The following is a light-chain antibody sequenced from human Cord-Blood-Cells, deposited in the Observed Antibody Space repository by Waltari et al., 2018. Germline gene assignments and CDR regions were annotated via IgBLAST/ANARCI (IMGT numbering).Light chain of an antibody. J-gene: IGLJ3*02. Sequence: SYVLTQPPSVSVAPGKTARITCGGNNIGSKRVHWYQQKPGQAPVLVIYYDSDRPSGIPERFSGSNSGNTATLTISRVEAGDEADYYCQVWDSSSDHRGVFGGGTKLTVL. V-gene: IGLV3-21*04. CDR1: NIGSKR. CDR3: QVWDSSSDHRGV. CDR2: YDS.